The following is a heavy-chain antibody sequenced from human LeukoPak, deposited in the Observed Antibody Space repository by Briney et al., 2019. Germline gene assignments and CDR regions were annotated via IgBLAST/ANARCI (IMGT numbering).Heavy chain of an antibody. Sequence: GGSLRLSCAASGFTFSSSAMSWVRQAPGKGLEWVSAISGSGGSTYYADSVKGRFTISRDNSKNTLYLQMNSLRAEDTAVYYCAKSVLLWFGESSNFDYWGQGTLVTVSS. CDR3: AKSVLLWFGESSNFDY. CDR2: ISGSGGST. V-gene: IGHV3-23*01. D-gene: IGHD3-10*01. J-gene: IGHJ4*02. CDR1: GFTFSSSA.